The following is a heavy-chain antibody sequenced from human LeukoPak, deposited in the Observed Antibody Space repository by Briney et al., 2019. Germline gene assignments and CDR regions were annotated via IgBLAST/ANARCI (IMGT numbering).Heavy chain of an antibody. CDR1: GGSISNGGYY. J-gene: IGHJ4*02. Sequence: LPLTCTVSGGSISNGGYYWSWIRQHPGKALEWIGYIYDSKTNYYSPALQSRVTISVDTSDHKFSLNLRSLTAADTAVYYCARGGDRRGFDFWGQGPLVTVSS. CDR3: ARGGDRRGFDF. V-gene: IGHV4-31*03. CDR2: IYDSKTN. D-gene: IGHD1-14*01.